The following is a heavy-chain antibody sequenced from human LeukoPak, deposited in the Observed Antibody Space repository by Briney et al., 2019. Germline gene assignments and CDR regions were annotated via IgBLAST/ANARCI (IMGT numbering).Heavy chain of an antibody. CDR3: ATASSSWYWNYFDY. V-gene: IGHV1-2*02. CDR2: INPNSGGT. Sequence: ASVKVSCTASGYTFTGYYMHWVRQAPGQGLEWMGWINPNSGGTNYAQKFQGRVTMTEDTSTDTAYMELSSLRSEDTAVYYCATASSSWYWNYFDYWGQGTLVTVSS. CDR1: GYTFTGYY. D-gene: IGHD6-13*01. J-gene: IGHJ4*02.